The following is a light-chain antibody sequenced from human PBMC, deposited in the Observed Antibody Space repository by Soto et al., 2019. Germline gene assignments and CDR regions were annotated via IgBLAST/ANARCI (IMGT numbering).Light chain of an antibody. Sequence: SYELTQPPSVSVGPGQTASITCGGNNIGSKTVHWYQQKARQAPVLVVYDDSDRPSGIPERFSGSNSGNTATLTISRVEVGDEADYFCQVWDSSSDHYVFGTGTKVTVL. V-gene: IGLV3-21*02. J-gene: IGLJ1*01. CDR1: NIGSKT. CDR2: DDS. CDR3: QVWDSSSDHYV.